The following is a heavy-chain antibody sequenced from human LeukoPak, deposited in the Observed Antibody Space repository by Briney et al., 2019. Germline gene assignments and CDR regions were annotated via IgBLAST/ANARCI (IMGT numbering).Heavy chain of an antibody. CDR2: INPTGGST. CDR3: ARDNSVGDNAWWFDP. V-gene: IGHV1-46*01. CDR1: GYTFTSYY. D-gene: IGHD1-26*01. Sequence: ASVKVSCKASGYTFTSYYMHWVRQTPGQGLEWMGLINPTGGSTGYAQKFQGRVTMTRDMSTSTDYMELSSLRSEDTAIYYCARDNSVGDNAWWFDPWGQGTLVTVSS. J-gene: IGHJ5*02.